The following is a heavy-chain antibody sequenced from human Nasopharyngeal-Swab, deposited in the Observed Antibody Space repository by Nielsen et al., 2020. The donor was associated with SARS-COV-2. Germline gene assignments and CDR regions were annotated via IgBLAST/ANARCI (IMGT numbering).Heavy chain of an antibody. V-gene: IGHV2-5*01. CDR3: AHAPRRLAVADN. D-gene: IGHD6-19*01. CDR2: IYWNDDK. CDR1: GFSLSTSGVG. Sequence: SGPTLVKPTQTLTLTCTFSGFSLSTSGVGVGWIRQPPGKALEWLALIYWNDDKRYSPSLKSRLTITKDTSKNQVVLTMTDMDPVDTATYYCAHAPRRLAVADNWGQGTLVTVSS. J-gene: IGHJ4*02.